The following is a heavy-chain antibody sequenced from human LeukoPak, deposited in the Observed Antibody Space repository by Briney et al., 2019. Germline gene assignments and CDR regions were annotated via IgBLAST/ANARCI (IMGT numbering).Heavy chain of an antibody. Sequence: ASVKVSCTASGYTFTSYDINWVRQATGQGLEWMGWMNPNSGNTGYAQKFQGRVTMTRNTSISTAYMELSSLRSEDTAVYYCASYHYYGSGSYSLPIYYYYGMDVWGQGTTVTVSS. V-gene: IGHV1-8*01. CDR3: ASYHYYGSGSYSLPIYYYYGMDV. CDR1: GYTFTSYD. CDR2: MNPNSGNT. D-gene: IGHD3-10*01. J-gene: IGHJ6*02.